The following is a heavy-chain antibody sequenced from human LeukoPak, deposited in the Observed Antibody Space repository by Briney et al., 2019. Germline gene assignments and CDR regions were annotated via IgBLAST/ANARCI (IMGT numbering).Heavy chain of an antibody. CDR2: ISGSGDST. Sequence: TGGSLRPSCAASGFTFRSYAMGWVRQAPEKGLEWVSSISGSGDSTSYADSVKGRFTLSRDNSKIMLYIQMSSLRAEDTAVYYCAKFSFLEAGAAELDYWGQGTLVTVSS. CDR3: AKFSFLEAGAAELDY. J-gene: IGHJ4*02. CDR1: GFTFRSYA. V-gene: IGHV3-23*01. D-gene: IGHD2/OR15-2a*01.